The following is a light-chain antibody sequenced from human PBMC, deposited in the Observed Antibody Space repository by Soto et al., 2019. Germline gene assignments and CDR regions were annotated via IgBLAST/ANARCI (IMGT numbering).Light chain of an antibody. V-gene: IGKV3-20*01. CDR2: GPS. CDR3: QQYGSSPPVT. Sequence: EIVLTQSPGTLSLSPGERATLSCRASQSVSSSYIAWYQQKPGQAPRLLMYGPSSRATGIPDRFSGSGSGTDFTLTISRLEPEDFAVYYCQQYGSSPPVTFGGGTKV. CDR1: QSVSSSY. J-gene: IGKJ4*01.